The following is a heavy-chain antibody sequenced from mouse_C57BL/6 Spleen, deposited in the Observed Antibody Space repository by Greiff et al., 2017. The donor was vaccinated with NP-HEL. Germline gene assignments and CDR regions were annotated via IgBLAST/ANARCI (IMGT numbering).Heavy chain of an antibody. CDR2: IYPGDGDT. V-gene: IGHV1-82*01. D-gene: IGHD1-1*01. CDR3: ARWGYYGSNAMDY. J-gene: IGHJ4*01. Sequence: VQLQQSGPELVKPGASVKISCKASGYAFSSSWMNWVKQRPGKGLEWIGRIYPGDGDTNYNGKFKGKATLTADKSSSTAYMQLSSLTSEDSAVYFCARWGYYGSNAMDYWGQGTSVTVSS. CDR1: GYAFSSSW.